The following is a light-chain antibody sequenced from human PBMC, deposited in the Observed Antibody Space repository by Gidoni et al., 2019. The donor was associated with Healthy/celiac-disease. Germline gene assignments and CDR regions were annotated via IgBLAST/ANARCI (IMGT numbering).Light chain of an antibody. V-gene: IGLV3-19*01. CDR2: GKN. CDR1: SLRSYY. CDR3: NSRDSSGNHQWV. J-gene: IGLJ3*02. Sequence: SSELTQDPAVSVALGQTVRITCQGDSLRSYYASWYQQKPGQAPVLVIHGKNNRPSGIPDRFSGASSGNTASLTITGAQAEDEADYYCNSRDSSGNHQWVFGGGTKLTVL.